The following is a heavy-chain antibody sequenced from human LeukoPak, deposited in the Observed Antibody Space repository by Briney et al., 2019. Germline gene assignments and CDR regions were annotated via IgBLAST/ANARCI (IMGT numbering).Heavy chain of an antibody. J-gene: IGHJ4*02. CDR3: ARDAPVDYSSSCYGY. CDR1: GYTFTSYG. V-gene: IGHV1-18*04. D-gene: IGHD6-13*01. Sequence: ASVKPSCKASGYTFTSYGISWVLQAPGQGLEWMGWTSPYNGNTNYAQKLQGRVTMTTDTSTSTAYMELRSLRSDDTAVYYCARDAPVDYSSSCYGYWGQGTLVTVSS. CDR2: TSPYNGNT.